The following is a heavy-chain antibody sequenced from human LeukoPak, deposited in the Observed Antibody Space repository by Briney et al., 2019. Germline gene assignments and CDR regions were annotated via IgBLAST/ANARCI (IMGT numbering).Heavy chain of an antibody. CDR2: INPSGGST. V-gene: IGHV1-46*01. D-gene: IGHD7-27*01. J-gene: IGHJ4*02. Sequence: ASVTVSFKASGYTFTSYYMHWVRQAPGQGLEWMGIINPSGGSTSYAQKFQGRVTMTRDTSTSTVYMELSSLRSEDTAVYYCARDRNWGNFDYWGQGTLVTVSS. CDR3: ARDRNWGNFDY. CDR1: GYTFTSYY.